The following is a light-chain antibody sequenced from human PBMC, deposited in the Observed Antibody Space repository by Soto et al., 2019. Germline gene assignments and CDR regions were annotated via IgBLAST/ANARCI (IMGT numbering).Light chain of an antibody. V-gene: IGKV3-20*01. Sequence: IVLTQSTGTLSLSPGERATLSCRASQSVRSSSLAWYQQKPGQAPRLLIYGASSRATGIPDRFSGSGSGTDFTLTISRLEPEDFAVYYCQQYGSSPPRTFGQGTKVDIK. CDR1: QSVRSSS. J-gene: IGKJ1*01. CDR2: GAS. CDR3: QQYGSSPPRT.